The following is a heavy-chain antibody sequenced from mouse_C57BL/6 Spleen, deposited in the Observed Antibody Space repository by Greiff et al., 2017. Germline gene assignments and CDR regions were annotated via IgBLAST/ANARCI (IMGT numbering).Heavy chain of an antibody. CDR3: ARLNDYDGGYAMDD. CDR2: IYPGDGDT. CDR1: GYAFSSYW. V-gene: IGHV1-80*01. Sequence: QVQLKESGAELVKPGASVKISCKASGYAFSSYWMNWVKQRPGKGLEWIGQIYPGDGDTNYNGKFKGKATLTADKSSSTAYMQLRLLTSDDSAVYFCARLNDYDGGYAMDDWGQGTSVTVSS. D-gene: IGHD2-4*01. J-gene: IGHJ4*01.